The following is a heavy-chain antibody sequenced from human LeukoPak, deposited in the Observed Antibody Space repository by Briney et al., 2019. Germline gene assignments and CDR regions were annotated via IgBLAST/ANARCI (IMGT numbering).Heavy chain of an antibody. Sequence: ASVTVSCKASGYTFTGYYMHWVRQAPGQGLEWMGWINPNSGGTNYAQKFQGRVTMTRDTSISTAYMELSRLRSDDTAVYYCARDPPPGSYCSSTSCYVNWFDPWGQGTLVTVSS. J-gene: IGHJ5*02. CDR3: ARDPPPGSYCSSTSCYVNWFDP. CDR1: GYTFTGYY. D-gene: IGHD2-2*01. V-gene: IGHV1-2*02. CDR2: INPNSGGT.